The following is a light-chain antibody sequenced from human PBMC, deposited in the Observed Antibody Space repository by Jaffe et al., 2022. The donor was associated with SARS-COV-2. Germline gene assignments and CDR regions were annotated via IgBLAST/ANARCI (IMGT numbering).Light chain of an antibody. Sequence: QAVVTQEASLTVSPGQTVILTCGSSTGDVTSGHYPYWFQQKPGQAPRTLIYDTTNKHYWTPGRFSGSLIGGKAALTLSGAQPEDEADYYCFLSYSGARRVFGGGTKLTVL. V-gene: IGLV7-46*01. J-gene: IGLJ3*02. CDR1: TGDVTSGHY. CDR2: DTT. CDR3: FLSYSGARRV.